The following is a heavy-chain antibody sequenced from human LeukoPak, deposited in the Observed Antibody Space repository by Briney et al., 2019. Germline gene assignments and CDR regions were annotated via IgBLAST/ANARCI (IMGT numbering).Heavy chain of an antibody. CDR3: ASGGGYCSGGSCYSGNWFDP. CDR1: GGSISSSSYY. D-gene: IGHD2-15*01. CDR2: IYYGGST. J-gene: IGHJ5*02. V-gene: IGHV4-39*02. Sequence: PETLCLTCSVSGGSISSSSYYWGWIRQPPGKGLEWIGGIYYGGSTYYTPSLKSRLTISVDTSKNHFSLRLSSVTAADTAVYYCASGGGYCSGGSCYSGNWFDPWGQGTLLTVSA.